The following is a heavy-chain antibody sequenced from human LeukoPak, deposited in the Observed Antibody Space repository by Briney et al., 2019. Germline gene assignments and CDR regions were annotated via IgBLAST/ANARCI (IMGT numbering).Heavy chain of an antibody. CDR1: GFTFSSYA. V-gene: IGHV3-23*01. CDR2: ISGSGGST. Sequence: PGGSLRLSCAASGFTFSSYAMSWVRQAPVKGLEWVSAISGSGGSTYYADSVKGRFTISRDNSKNTLYLQMNSLRAEDTAVYYCAKVEDGYNLFDAFDIWGQGTMVTVSS. CDR3: AKVEDGYNLFDAFDI. D-gene: IGHD5-24*01. J-gene: IGHJ3*02.